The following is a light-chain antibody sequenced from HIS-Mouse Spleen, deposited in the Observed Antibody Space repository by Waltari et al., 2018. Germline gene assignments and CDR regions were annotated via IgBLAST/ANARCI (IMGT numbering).Light chain of an antibody. CDR2: DDS. J-gene: IGLJ1*01. Sequence: SYVLTQPPSVSVAPGKTARITCGGNNIGSKSVHWYQQKPGQAPVLVVYDDSDRRAGIPGRFCGSNSGTTATLTISRVEAGDEADYYCQVWDSSSDHPVFGTGTKVTVL. V-gene: IGLV3-21*03. CDR3: QVWDSSSDHPV. CDR1: NIGSKS.